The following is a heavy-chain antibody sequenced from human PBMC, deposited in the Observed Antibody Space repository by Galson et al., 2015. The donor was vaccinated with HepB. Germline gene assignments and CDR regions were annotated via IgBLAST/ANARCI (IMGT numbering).Heavy chain of an antibody. CDR2: IIPIFGKA. D-gene: IGHD3-22*01. Sequence: SVKVSCKASGGTFSSYAISWVRQAPGQGLEWVGGIIPIFGKANYAQKFQGRVTITADESTSTAYMELSSLRSEDTAVSYCAVRYYDSSGYPHYYNLDVWGQGTTVTVSS. CDR1: GGTFSSYA. V-gene: IGHV1-69*13. J-gene: IGHJ6*02. CDR3: AVRYYDSSGYPHYYNLDV.